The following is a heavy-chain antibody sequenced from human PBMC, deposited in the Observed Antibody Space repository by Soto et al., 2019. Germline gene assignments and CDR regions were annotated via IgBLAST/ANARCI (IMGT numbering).Heavy chain of an antibody. J-gene: IGHJ6*03. CDR1: GGSISSYY. V-gene: IGHV4-59*01. Sequence: SETLSLTCTVSGGSISSYYWSWIRQPPGKGLEWIGYIYYSGSTNYNPSLKSRVTISVDTSKNQFSLKLSSVTAADTAVYYCARALGYCSSTSCYGAENYYYYMDVWGKGTTVTVSS. CDR3: ARALGYCSSTSCYGAENYYYYMDV. D-gene: IGHD2-2*01. CDR2: IYYSGST.